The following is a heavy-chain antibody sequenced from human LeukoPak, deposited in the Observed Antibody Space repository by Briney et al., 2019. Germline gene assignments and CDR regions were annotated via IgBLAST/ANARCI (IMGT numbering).Heavy chain of an antibody. CDR3: ARVRGITMVRGVWP. V-gene: IGHV1-2*02. CDR2: INPNSGGT. Sequence: GASVKVSCKASGYTFTGYYMHWVRQAPGQGLEWMGWINPNSGGTNYAQKFQGRVTMTRDTSISTAYMELSRLRSDDTAVYYCARVRGITMVRGVWPWGQGTLVTVSS. J-gene: IGHJ4*02. D-gene: IGHD3-10*01. CDR1: GYTFTGYY.